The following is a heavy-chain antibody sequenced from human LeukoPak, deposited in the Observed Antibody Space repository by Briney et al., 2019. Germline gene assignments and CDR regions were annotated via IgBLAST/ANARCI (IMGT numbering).Heavy chain of an antibody. CDR1: GFTFSSYE. J-gene: IGHJ4*02. D-gene: IGHD3-22*01. CDR3: ARNTYSDYYDSSRYSPGDFDY. V-gene: IGHV3-48*03. CDR2: ISSSGSTI. Sequence: AGGSLRLSCAASGFTFSSYEMNWVRQAPGKGLEWVSYISSSGSTIYYADSVKGRFTISRDNAKNSLYLQMNSLRAEDTAVYYCARNTYSDYYDSSRYSPGDFDYWGQGTLVTVSS.